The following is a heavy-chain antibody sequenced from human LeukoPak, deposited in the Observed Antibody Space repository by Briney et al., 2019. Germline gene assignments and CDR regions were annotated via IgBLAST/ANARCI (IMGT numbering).Heavy chain of an antibody. CDR3: ARDRGPSSTGCYDY. J-gene: IGHJ4*02. CDR2: IYYSGST. Sequence: SETLSLTCTVSGGSISSYYWSWIRQPPGKGLEWIGYIYYSGSTYYNPSLKSRVTISVDTSKNQFSLKLSSVTAADTAVYYCARDRGPSSTGCYDYWGQGTLVTVSS. D-gene: IGHD2-2*01. CDR1: GGSISSYY. V-gene: IGHV4-30-4*08.